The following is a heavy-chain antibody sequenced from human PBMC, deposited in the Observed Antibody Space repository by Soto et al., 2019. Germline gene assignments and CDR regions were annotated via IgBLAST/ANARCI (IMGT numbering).Heavy chain of an antibody. V-gene: IGHV1-18*01. Sequence: QIQLVQSGAEVKEPGASVKVSCKASGYAFNTYGITWVRQAPGQGLEWMGWINTNTGETRYTQKYQGRITLTTDTCTSTAYMDLRSLRSDEPAVYFCARKVIGSLTLEYWGQGTLVSVSS. CDR2: INTNTGET. CDR3: ARKVIGSLTLEY. CDR1: GYAFNTYG. D-gene: IGHD1-26*01. J-gene: IGHJ4*02.